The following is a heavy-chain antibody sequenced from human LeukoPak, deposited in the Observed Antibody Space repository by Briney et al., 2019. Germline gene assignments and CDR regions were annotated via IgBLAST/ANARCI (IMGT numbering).Heavy chain of an antibody. CDR2: INPNSGGT. CDR1: GYTFTGYY. D-gene: IGHD2-2*01. J-gene: IGHJ5*02. Sequence: ASVTVSCKASGYTFTGYYMHWVRQAPGQGLEWMGWINPNSGGTNYAQKFQGRVTMTRDTSISTAYMELSRLRSDDTAVYYCARVVVPAAMTPDWFDPWGQGTLVTVSS. V-gene: IGHV1-2*02. CDR3: ARVVVPAAMTPDWFDP.